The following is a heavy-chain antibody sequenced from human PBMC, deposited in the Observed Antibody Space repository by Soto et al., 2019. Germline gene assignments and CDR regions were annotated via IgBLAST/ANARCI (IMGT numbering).Heavy chain of an antibody. V-gene: IGHV3-7*01. D-gene: IGHD3-10*01. J-gene: IGHJ4*02. Sequence: GGSLRLSCAASGFSFSNYWMTWVRQAPGKGLEWVANIKQDGSQQYYGDSVTGRFTISRDNSRDSLYLQMNGLRDDDTAVYYCARDTFGAWDSWGQGTLVTVSS. CDR3: ARDTFGAWDS. CDR2: IKQDGSQQ. CDR1: GFSFSNYW.